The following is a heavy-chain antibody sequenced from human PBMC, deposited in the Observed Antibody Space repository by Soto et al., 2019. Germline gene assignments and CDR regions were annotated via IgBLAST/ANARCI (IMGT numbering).Heavy chain of an antibody. CDR3: ARDREDYFDY. CDR1: GYTFTSYY. Sequence: GASVKVSCKASGYTFTSYYMHCVRQAPGQGLEWMGIINTSGDSTSYAQKFQSRVTMTRDTSTSTVYMELSSLRSEDTAVYYCARDREDYFDYWGQGTLVTVSS. V-gene: IGHV1-46*01. CDR2: INTSGDST. J-gene: IGHJ4*02.